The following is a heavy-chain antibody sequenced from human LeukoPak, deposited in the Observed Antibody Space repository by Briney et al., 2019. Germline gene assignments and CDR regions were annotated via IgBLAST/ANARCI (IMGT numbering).Heavy chain of an antibody. D-gene: IGHD6-13*01. Sequence: ASVKVSCKASGYTFTGYYMHWVRQAPGQGLEWMGWINPNSGGTNYAQKFQGRVTMTRDTSISTAYMELSRLRSDDTAVYYCARGKIEYSSSWFDPWGQGTLVTVSS. CDR2: INPNSGGT. CDR3: ARGKIEYSSSWFDP. V-gene: IGHV1-2*02. CDR1: GYTFTGYY. J-gene: IGHJ5*02.